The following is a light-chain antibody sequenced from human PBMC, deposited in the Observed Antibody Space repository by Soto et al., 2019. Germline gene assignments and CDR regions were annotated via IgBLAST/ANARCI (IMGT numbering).Light chain of an antibody. J-gene: IGLJ2*01. Sequence: QSALTQPPSASGSPGQSVTISCTGTSSDVGGYNYVSWYQQHPGKAPKLMIYEVSKRPSGVPDRFSGSKSGNTASLTVSGLQHEDEVDYYCSSYAGSNNLVFGGGTKLTVL. CDR1: SSDVGGYNY. CDR3: SSYAGSNNLV. CDR2: EVS. V-gene: IGLV2-8*01.